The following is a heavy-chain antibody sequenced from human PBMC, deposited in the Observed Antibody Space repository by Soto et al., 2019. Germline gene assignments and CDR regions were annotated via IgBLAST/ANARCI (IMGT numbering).Heavy chain of an antibody. J-gene: IGHJ6*02. V-gene: IGHV3-48*02. Sequence: GGSLRRSCAASGFTFSNYSMNWVRQAPGKGLEWVSHISGSGTNIYYAGSVKGRFTVSRDIAKNSLFLQMNSLRDEDTAVYYCARVVVVIPPGYYYAMDVWGQGTTVTVS. CDR1: GFTFSNYS. CDR3: ARVVVVIPPGYYYAMDV. D-gene: IGHD3-22*01. CDR2: ISGSGTNI.